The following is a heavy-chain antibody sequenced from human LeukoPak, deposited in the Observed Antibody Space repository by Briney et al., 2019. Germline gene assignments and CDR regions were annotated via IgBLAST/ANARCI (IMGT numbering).Heavy chain of an antibody. Sequence: SVKVSCKTSGDTFTTYAIIWVRQAPGQGLEWMGGIIPMFGTPNYAQRLQGRVTITADKSTKTAYMELSSLRSEDTAVYYCARAGIPGYCTNVTCSNWLNPWGQGTLVTVSS. CDR3: ARAGIPGYCTNVTCSNWLNP. J-gene: IGHJ5*02. CDR1: GDTFTTYA. V-gene: IGHV1-69*06. CDR2: IIPMFGTP. D-gene: IGHD2-8*01.